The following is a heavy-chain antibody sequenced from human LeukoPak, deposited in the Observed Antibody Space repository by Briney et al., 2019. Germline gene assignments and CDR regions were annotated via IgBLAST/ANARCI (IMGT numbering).Heavy chain of an antibody. D-gene: IGHD4-23*01. CDR3: ARGGSYGGNSGVTPDY. V-gene: IGHV3-21*01. CDR2: ISSSSSYI. CDR1: GFTFSSYS. J-gene: IGHJ4*02. Sequence: PGGSLRLSCAASGFTFSSYSMNWVRQAPGKGLEWVSSISSSSSYIYYADSVKGRFTISRDNAKNSLYLQMNSLRAEDTAVYYCARGGSYGGNSGVTPDYWGQGTLVTVSS.